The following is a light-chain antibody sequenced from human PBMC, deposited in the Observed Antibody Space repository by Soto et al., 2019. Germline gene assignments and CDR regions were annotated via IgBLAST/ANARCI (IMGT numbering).Light chain of an antibody. CDR1: QSVGRF. J-gene: IGKJ4*01. CDR3: QQRSSWPLT. Sequence: EIVLTQSPATLSLSPGERATLSCRASQSVGRFLAWYQQRPGQAPRLLIYDASNRATDIPARFSGSGSGADFTLTISSLEPEDCAVYYCQQRSSWPLTCGGGTKVEIK. V-gene: IGKV3-11*01. CDR2: DAS.